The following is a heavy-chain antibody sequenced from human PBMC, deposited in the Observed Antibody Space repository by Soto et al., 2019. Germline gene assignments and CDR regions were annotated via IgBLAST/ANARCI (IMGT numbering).Heavy chain of an antibody. CDR1: GGSISSYY. V-gene: IGHV4-59*08. CDR3: ARHRGSLGQLLWFDP. Sequence: SETLSLTCTVSGGSISSYYWSWIRQPPGKGLEWIGYIYYSGSTNYNPSLKSRVTISVDTSKNQFSLKLSSVTAADTAVYYCARHRGSLGQLLWFDPWGQGTLVTVSS. D-gene: IGHD2-2*01. CDR2: IYYSGST. J-gene: IGHJ5*02.